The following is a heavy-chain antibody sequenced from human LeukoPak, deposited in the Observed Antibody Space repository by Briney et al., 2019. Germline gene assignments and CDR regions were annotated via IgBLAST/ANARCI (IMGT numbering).Heavy chain of an antibody. J-gene: IGHJ5*02. CDR3: AREAVEKWLPTKCWFDP. CDR1: GYTFTSYA. D-gene: IGHD6-19*01. CDR2: INAGNGNT. Sequence: ASVKVSCKAPGYTFTSYAMHWVRQAPGQRLEWMGWINAGNGNTKYSQKFQGRVTITRDTSASTAYMELSSLRSEDTAVYYCAREAVEKWLPTKCWFDPWGQGTLVTVSS. V-gene: IGHV1-3*01.